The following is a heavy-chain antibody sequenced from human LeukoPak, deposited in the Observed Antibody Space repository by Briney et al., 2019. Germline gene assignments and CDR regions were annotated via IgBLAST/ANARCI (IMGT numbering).Heavy chain of an antibody. Sequence: GGSLRLSCAASGFTFSNSGMSWVRQAPGKGLEWVSGLNSATTYYADSVKGRFITSRDNSKNTLYLQLNSLRAEDTAVYYCAKDLYGDYDFDCWGQGTLVTVSS. CDR1: GFTFSNSG. CDR2: LNSATT. V-gene: IGHV3-23*01. CDR3: AKDLYGDYDFDC. D-gene: IGHD4-17*01. J-gene: IGHJ4*02.